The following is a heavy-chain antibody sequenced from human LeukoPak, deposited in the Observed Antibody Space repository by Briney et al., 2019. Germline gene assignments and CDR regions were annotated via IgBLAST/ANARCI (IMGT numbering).Heavy chain of an antibody. V-gene: IGHV3-74*01. CDR1: GFTFSSYW. CDR3: ARELAAAGPPGGY. CDR2: INSDGSST. J-gene: IGHJ4*02. Sequence: PGGALRLSCAASGFTFSSYWMHWVRQAPGKGLVWVSRINSDGSSTSYADSVKGRFTVSRDNAKNTLYLQMNSRRAEDTAVYYCARELAAAGPPGGYWGQGTLVTVSS. D-gene: IGHD6-13*01.